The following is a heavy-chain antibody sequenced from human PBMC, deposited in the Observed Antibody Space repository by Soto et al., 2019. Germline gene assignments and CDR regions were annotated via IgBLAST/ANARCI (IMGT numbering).Heavy chain of an antibody. CDR3: ARKGPPRDAFDI. V-gene: IGHV3-23*01. Sequence: EVQLLESGGGLVQPGGSLRLSCAASGFTFSSYAMSWVRQTPGKGLEWVSGVLGSGGSTFYADSVKGRFTISRDNSTNTLYVQMNSLRAEDTAIYYCARKGPPRDAFDIWGQGTMVTVSS. CDR1: GFTFSSYA. CDR2: VLGSGGST. J-gene: IGHJ3*02.